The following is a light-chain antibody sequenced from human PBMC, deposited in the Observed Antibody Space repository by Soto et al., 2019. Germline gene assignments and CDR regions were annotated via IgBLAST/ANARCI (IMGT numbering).Light chain of an antibody. Sequence: EIVLTQSPGTLSLSPGETATLSCRASQSVARDLSWYQQKPGQAPRLLISRAFIGATGIPDRFSGSGSGTDFTLSINGLEPEDSAVYYCQQHTISMYTFGQGTKLEIK. V-gene: IGKV3-20*01. J-gene: IGKJ2*01. CDR1: QSVARD. CDR2: RAF. CDR3: QQHTISMYT.